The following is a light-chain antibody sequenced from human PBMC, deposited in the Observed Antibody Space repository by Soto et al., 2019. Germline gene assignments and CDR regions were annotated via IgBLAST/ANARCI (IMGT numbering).Light chain of an antibody. CDR3: MQRLEFPPT. V-gene: IGKV2-40*01. CDR2: TVS. CDR1: QSLLDSDDGNTY. Sequence: DIVMTQTPVSLPVTPGEPASISCRSSQSLLDSDDGNTYLDWYLQKPGQSPQLLIYTVSYRASGVPDRFSGSGSGTDFTLKISRVEAEDVGVYYCMQRLEFPPTFGQGTKLETK. J-gene: IGKJ2*01.